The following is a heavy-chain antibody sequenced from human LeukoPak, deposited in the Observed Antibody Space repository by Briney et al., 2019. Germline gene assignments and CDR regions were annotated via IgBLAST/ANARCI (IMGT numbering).Heavy chain of an antibody. CDR3: ARRVGATQKFDY. V-gene: IGHV5-51*01. Sequence: ASVKVSRKGSGYSFTSYWIGWVRQMPGKGLEWMGIIYPGDSDTRYSPSFQGQVTISADKSISTAYLQWSSPKASDTAMYYCARRVGATQKFDYWGQGTLVTVSS. CDR2: IYPGDSDT. D-gene: IGHD1-26*01. CDR1: GYSFTSYW. J-gene: IGHJ4*02.